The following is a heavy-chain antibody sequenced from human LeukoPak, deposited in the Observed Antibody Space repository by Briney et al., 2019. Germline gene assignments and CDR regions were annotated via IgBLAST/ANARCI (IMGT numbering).Heavy chain of an antibody. CDR1: GGSISSSSYY. Sequence: SETLSLTCTVSGGSISSSSYYWGWIRQPPGKGLEWIGSIYYSGSTYYNPSLKSRVTISVDTSKNQFSLKLSSVTAADTAVYYCAREPHCSSTSWYTNWYFDLWGRGTLVTVSS. CDR3: AREPHCSSTSWYTNWYFDL. CDR2: IYYSGST. J-gene: IGHJ2*01. D-gene: IGHD2-2*02. V-gene: IGHV4-39*07.